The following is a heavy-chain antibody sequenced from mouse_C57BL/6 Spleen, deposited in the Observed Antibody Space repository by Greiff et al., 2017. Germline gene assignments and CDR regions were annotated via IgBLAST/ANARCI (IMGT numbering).Heavy chain of an antibody. CDR3: AREGTTVVATRAWFAY. CDR1: GYAFSSSW. V-gene: IGHV1-82*01. J-gene: IGHJ3*01. CDR2: IYPGDGDT. Sequence: VQLQQSGPELVKPGASVKISCKASGYAFSSSWMNWVKQRPGKGLEWIGRIYPGDGDTNYNGKFKGKATLTADKSSSTAYMQLSSLTSEDSAVYFCAREGTTVVATRAWFAYWGQGTLVTVSA. D-gene: IGHD1-1*01.